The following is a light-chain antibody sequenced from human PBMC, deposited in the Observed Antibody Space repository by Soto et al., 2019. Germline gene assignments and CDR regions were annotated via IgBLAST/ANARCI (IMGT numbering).Light chain of an antibody. CDR1: QSVGGN. V-gene: IGKV3-15*01. CDR3: QEYSKWPLFT. Sequence: EIVVTQSPGILSVSPGDRATLSCRASQSVGGNLAWYQQKPGQAPTLLIYAASTRATGLPARFSGSGSGTDFTLTILSLQSEDFAVYYCQEYSKWPLFTFGPGTRVDIK. CDR2: AAS. J-gene: IGKJ3*01.